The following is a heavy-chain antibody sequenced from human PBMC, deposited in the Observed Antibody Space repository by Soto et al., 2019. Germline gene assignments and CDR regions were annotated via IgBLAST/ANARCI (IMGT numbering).Heavy chain of an antibody. CDR1: GGTYNTFA. Sequence: RASVKVSCKASGGTYNTFAISWVRQAPGQGLEWMGGIIPVLGPAFYAQKFQGRVTIIADKSTTTAYLELTSLRSEDTAVYYCVRAAKRYFDYWGQGTLVTVSS. CDR3: VRAAKRYFDY. V-gene: IGHV1-69*10. CDR2: IIPVLGPA. J-gene: IGHJ4*02.